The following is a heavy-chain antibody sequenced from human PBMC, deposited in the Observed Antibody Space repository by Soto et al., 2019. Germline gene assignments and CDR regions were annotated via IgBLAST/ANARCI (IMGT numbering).Heavy chain of an antibody. D-gene: IGHD2-2*01. CDR2: INSDESST. CDR3: AREGDPYCTSTSCLRPFDS. J-gene: IGHJ4*02. V-gene: IGHV3-74*01. Sequence: EVQLVESGGGLVQPGGSLRLSCAASGFTFSSYWMHWVRQVPGKGLVWVSRINSDESSTTYADSVKGRFTISRDNAKKTLYLQMHSLRAEDTAVYYCAREGDPYCTSTSCLRPFDSWGQGTPVTVSS. CDR1: GFTFSSYW.